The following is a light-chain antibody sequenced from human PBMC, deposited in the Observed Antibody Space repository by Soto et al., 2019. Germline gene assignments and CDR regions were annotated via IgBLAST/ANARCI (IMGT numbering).Light chain of an antibody. Sequence: EIVLTQSPGTLSLSPGERATLSCRASQSVSSSYLAWYQQKPGQAPRLLIYGASSRATGIPDSFSGSGSGTDFTRTISRLEPEDFALYYCQHYGSSPPSYSCRQGTKLEIK. J-gene: IGKJ2*01. V-gene: IGKV3-20*01. CDR3: QHYGSSPPSYS. CDR2: GAS. CDR1: QSVSSSY.